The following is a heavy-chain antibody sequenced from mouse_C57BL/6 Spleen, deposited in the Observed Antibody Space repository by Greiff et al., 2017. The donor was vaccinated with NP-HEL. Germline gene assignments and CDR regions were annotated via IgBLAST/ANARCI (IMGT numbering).Heavy chain of an antibody. CDR1: GFTFSNYW. CDR2: IRLKSDNYAT. J-gene: IGHJ1*03. D-gene: IGHD1-1*01. Sequence: EVQLVESGGGLVQPGGSMKLSCVASGFTFSNYWMNWVRQSPEKGLEWVAQIRLKSDNYATHYAESVKGRFTISRDDSKSSVYLQMNNLRAEDTGIYYCTGEVVATDWYFDVWGTGTTVTVSS. V-gene: IGHV6-3*01. CDR3: TGEVVATDWYFDV.